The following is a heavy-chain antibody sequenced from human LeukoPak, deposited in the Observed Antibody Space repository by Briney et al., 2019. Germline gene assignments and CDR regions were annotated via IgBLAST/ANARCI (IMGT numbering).Heavy chain of an antibody. Sequence: GGSLRLSCTAFGFTFSTYWMQWVRQAPGKGLEWVSRGSSDGTTTTYADSVKGRFTMSRDNGKNTLYLQMNSLRAEDTAVYYCARDADGPGSLNDYWGQGTLVTVSS. CDR3: ARDADGPGSLNDY. CDR2: GSSDGTTT. V-gene: IGHV3-74*01. D-gene: IGHD1-14*01. CDR1: GFTFSTYW. J-gene: IGHJ4*02.